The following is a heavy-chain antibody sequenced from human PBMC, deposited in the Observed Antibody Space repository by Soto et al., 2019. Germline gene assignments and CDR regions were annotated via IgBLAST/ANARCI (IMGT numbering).Heavy chain of an antibody. CDR1: GFTFSTYA. J-gene: IGHJ6*02. Sequence: VQLVESGGGVVQPGRSLRLSCAASGFTFSTYAMHWVRQAPGKGLEWVAVISYDGTNKYYADSVRGRFTISRDNSKNTLFLQMNSLRAEDTAVYYCAKGGGGYNYGYVMLDKYYYGMDVWGQGTTVTVSS. CDR3: AKGGGGYNYGYVMLDKYYYGMDV. CDR2: ISYDGTNK. D-gene: IGHD5-18*01. V-gene: IGHV3-30-3*01.